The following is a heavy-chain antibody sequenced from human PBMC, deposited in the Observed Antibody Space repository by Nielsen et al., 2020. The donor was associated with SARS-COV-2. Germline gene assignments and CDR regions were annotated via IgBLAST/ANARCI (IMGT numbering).Heavy chain of an antibody. CDR2: INPSGGST. V-gene: IGHV1-46*01. Sequence: WVRQAPGQGLEWMGKINPSGGSTTYAQKFQGRVTITRDTSASTAYVELSSLRSEDTAVYYCARGGSYGSGSPYYYYYGLDVWGQGTTVTVSS. D-gene: IGHD3-10*01. CDR3: ARGGSYGSGSPYYYYYGLDV. J-gene: IGHJ6*02.